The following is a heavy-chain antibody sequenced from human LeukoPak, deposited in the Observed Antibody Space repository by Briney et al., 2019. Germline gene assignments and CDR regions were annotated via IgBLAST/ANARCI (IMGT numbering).Heavy chain of an antibody. CDR1: GFTFSTYA. D-gene: IGHD3-10*01. J-gene: IGHJ3*02. Sequence: PGGCLRLSCAASGFTFSTYAMNWVRQAPGKGLEWDSSISTGGLSTYYADSVKGRFTISRDNSKNTLYLQMNSLRAEDTALYYCAKDAYGSGSYDAFDIWGQGTMVTVSS. V-gene: IGHV3-23*01. CDR2: ISTGGLST. CDR3: AKDAYGSGSYDAFDI.